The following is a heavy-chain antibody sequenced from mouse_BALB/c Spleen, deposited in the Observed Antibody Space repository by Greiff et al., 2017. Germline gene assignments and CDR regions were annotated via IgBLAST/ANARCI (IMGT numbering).Heavy chain of an antibody. V-gene: IGHV5-6*01. CDR3: ARHETVDY. CDR1: GFTFSSYG. Sequence: VQLQQSGGDLVKPGGSLKLSCAASGFTFSSYGMSWVRQTPDKRLEWVATISSGGSYTYYPDSVKGRFTISRDNAKNTLYLQMSSLKSEDTAMYYCARHETVDYWGQGTTLTVSS. CDR2: ISSGGSYT. D-gene: IGHD4-1*01. J-gene: IGHJ2*01.